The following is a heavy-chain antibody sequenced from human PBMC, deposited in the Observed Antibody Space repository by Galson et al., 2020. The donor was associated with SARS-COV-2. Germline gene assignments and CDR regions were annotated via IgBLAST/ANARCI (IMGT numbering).Heavy chain of an antibody. D-gene: IGHD3-10*01. CDR1: GGSISSGSYY. CDR2: IYTSGST. V-gene: IGHV4-61*02. Sequence: SETLSLPCTVSGGSISSGSYYWSWIRQPAGKGLEWIGRIYTSGSTNYNPSLKSRVTISVDTSKNQFSLKLSSVTAADTAVYYCAGLLWFGELTHDAFDIWGQGTMVTVSS. CDR3: AGLLWFGELTHDAFDI. J-gene: IGHJ3*02.